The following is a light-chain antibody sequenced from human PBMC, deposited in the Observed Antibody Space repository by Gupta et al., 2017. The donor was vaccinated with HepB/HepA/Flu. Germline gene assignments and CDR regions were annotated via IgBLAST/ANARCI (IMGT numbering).Light chain of an antibody. CDR3: QQHKNWPPWT. V-gene: IGKV3-15*01. CDR1: QSVSSN. Sequence: ALTPSPATLSVSPGERATLSCRASQSVSSNLAWYQQKPGQAPRLLIYGASTRATGIPARFSGSGSGTEFTLTISSLQSEDFAVYYCQQHKNWPPWTFGQGTKLEIK. CDR2: GAS. J-gene: IGKJ1*01.